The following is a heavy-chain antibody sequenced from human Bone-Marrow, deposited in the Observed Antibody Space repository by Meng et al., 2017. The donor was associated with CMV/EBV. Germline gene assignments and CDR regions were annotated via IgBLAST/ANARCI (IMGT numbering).Heavy chain of an antibody. CDR3: ARDPGYDFWSGYYTPGSYYGMDV. CDR1: GFTFSSYS. D-gene: IGHD3-3*01. Sequence: GESLKISCAASGFTFSSYSMNWVRQAPGKGLEWVSSISSSSSYIYYADSVKGRFTISRDNAKNSLYLQMNSLRAEDTAVYYCARDPGYDFWSGYYTPGSYYGMDVWGQGTTVTSP. J-gene: IGHJ6*02. CDR2: ISSSSSYI. V-gene: IGHV3-21*01.